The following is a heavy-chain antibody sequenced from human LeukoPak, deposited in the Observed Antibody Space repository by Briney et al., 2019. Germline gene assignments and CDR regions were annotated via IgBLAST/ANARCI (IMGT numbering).Heavy chain of an antibody. J-gene: IGHJ4*02. Sequence: GGSLRLSCAASGFTFSDYYMSWIRQAPGKGLEWVGLIRNKADGYNTIYAASVKGRFTISRDDSKNSIYLQMDSLKTEDTAVYYCGDLGSAGTDHWGQGTLVTVSS. D-gene: IGHD3-10*01. CDR3: GDLGSAGTDH. CDR2: IRNKADGYNT. V-gene: IGHV3-72*01. CDR1: GFTFSDYY.